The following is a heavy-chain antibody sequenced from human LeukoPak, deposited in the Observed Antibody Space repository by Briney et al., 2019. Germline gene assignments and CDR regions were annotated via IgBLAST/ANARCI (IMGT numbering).Heavy chain of an antibody. CDR1: GFTFTSYA. D-gene: IGHD5-24*01. CDR3: ARDPTKRWLQNYFDY. CDR2: ISYDGSNK. J-gene: IGHJ4*02. Sequence: GGSLRLSCAASGFTFTSYAMHWARQAPGKGLEWVALISYDGSNKYYADSVKGRFTISRDNSKNTLYLQMNSLRTEDTAVYYCARDPTKRWLQNYFDYWGQGTLVTVSS. V-gene: IGHV3-30*04.